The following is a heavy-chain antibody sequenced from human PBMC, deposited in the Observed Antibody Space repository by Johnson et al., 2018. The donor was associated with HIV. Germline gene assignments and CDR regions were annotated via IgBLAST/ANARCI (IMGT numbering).Heavy chain of an antibody. CDR3: AREAPGGSCAFDI. D-gene: IGHD6-6*01. CDR2: ISYDGSNK. V-gene: IGHV3-30*03. CDR1: RFTFSDYY. J-gene: IGHJ3*02. Sequence: QVQLVESGGGLVKPGGSLRLSCAASRFTFSDYYMSWIRQAPGKGLEWVAVISYDGSNKYYADSVKGRFTISRDNSKNTLYLQMNSLRAEATAVYYCAREAPGGSCAFDIWGQGTMVTVSS.